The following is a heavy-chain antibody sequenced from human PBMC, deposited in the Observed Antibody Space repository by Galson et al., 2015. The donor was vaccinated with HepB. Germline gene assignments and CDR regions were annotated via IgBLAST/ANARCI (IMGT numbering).Heavy chain of an antibody. D-gene: IGHD6-13*01. CDR2: ISSDYTSK. CDR1: GFTFSRHA. V-gene: IGHV3-30*07. CDR3: AKIQRIEAAFSNCFDP. J-gene: IGHJ5*02. Sequence: SLRLSCAVSGFTFSRHAFHWVRQAPGRGLEWVALISSDYTSKFYADSVMGRFSISRDNSKNTLSLQMNSLRAEDTAVYYCAKIQRIEAAFSNCFDPWGQGTLVTVSS.